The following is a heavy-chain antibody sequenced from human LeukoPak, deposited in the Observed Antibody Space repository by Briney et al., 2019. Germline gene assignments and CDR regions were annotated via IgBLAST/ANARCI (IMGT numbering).Heavy chain of an antibody. V-gene: IGHV3-13*04. J-gene: IGHJ4*02. CDR2: IDTAGGT. CDR3: ARGYSYPYFDY. D-gene: IGHD5-18*01. Sequence: PGEALRLSCAASGFTFSTYDMHWVRQTTGKGLEWVSAIDTAGGTYYPDSVKGRFTISRENAKNSFYLQMNSLRAGDTAVYYCARGYSYPYFDYWGQGTLVTVSS. CDR1: GFTFSTYD.